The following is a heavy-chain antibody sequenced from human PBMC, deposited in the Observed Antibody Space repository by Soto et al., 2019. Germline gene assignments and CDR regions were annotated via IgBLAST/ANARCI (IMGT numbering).Heavy chain of an antibody. V-gene: IGHV3-23*01. J-gene: IGHJ6*03. CDR2: ISGSGGST. Sequence: EVQLLESGGGLVQPGGSLRLSCAASGFTFSSYAMSWVRQAPGKGLEWVSAISGSGGSTYYADSVKGRVTISRDNSKNTLYLQMNILRAEDTAVYYCAKPKADPEGSGSEDYYYYMDFWGKGTTVTVSS. D-gene: IGHD3-10*01. CDR1: GFTFSSYA. CDR3: AKPKADPEGSGSEDYYYYMDF.